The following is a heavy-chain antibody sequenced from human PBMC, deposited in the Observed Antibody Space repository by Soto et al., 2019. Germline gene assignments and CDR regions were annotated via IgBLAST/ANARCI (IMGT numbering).Heavy chain of an antibody. Sequence: GESLKISCKGSGYSFTSYWISWVRQMPGKGLEWMGRIDPSDSYTNYSPSFQGHVTISADKSISTAYLQWSSLKASDTAMYYCARYYSSRGGDYYYGMDVWGQGTTVTVSS. CDR2: IDPSDSYT. D-gene: IGHD4-4*01. J-gene: IGHJ6*02. CDR1: GYSFTSYW. CDR3: ARYYSSRGGDYYYGMDV. V-gene: IGHV5-10-1*01.